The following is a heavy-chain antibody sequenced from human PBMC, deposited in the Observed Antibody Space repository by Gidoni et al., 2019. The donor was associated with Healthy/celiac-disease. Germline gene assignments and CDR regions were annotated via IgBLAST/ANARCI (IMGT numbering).Heavy chain of an antibody. CDR2: INTNTGNP. V-gene: IGHV7-4-1*02. D-gene: IGHD6-13*01. J-gene: IGHJ4*02. CDR1: GYTFTSYA. CDR3: ARGPPNTFLIAAAATGY. Sequence: SGYTFTSYAMNWVRQAPGQGLEWMGWINTNTGNPTYAQGFTGRFVFSLDTSVSTAYLQISSLKAEDTAVYYCARGPPNTFLIAAAATGYWGQGTLGTVSS.